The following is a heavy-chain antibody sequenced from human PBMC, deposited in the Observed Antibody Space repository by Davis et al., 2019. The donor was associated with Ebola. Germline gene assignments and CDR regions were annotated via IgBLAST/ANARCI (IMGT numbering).Heavy chain of an antibody. Sequence: GGSLRLSCGASGFTASNYDMHWVRQVTGKGLEWVSSMDPTGDTFYPESVKGRFIISRDGAKNSVYLQMNSLRAGDTAVYFCAREIYGYDSPYYHMDVWGQGTAVTVSS. CDR1: GFTASNYD. V-gene: IGHV3-13*04. CDR2: MDPTGDT. J-gene: IGHJ6*03. CDR3: AREIYGYDSPYYHMDV. D-gene: IGHD5-12*01.